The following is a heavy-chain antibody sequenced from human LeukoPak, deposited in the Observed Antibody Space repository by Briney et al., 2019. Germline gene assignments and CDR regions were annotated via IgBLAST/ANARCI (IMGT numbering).Heavy chain of an antibody. Sequence: SETLSLTCTVSGGSISSGSYYWSWIRQPAGKGLEWIGRIYTSGSTNYNPSLKIRVTISVDTSKNQFSPKLSAVTAADTAVYYCARVFRSRFDFWGQGTLVTVSS. V-gene: IGHV4-61*02. CDR1: GGSISSGSYY. CDR3: ARVFRSRFDF. J-gene: IGHJ4*02. CDR2: IYTSGST.